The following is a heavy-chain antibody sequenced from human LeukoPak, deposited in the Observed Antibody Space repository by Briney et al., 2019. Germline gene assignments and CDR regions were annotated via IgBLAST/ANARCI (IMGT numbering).Heavy chain of an antibody. CDR1: GGSFSGYY. Sequence: PSETLSLTCAVYGGSFSGYYWSWIRQPPGKGLEWIGEINHSGSTNYNPSLKSRVTISVDTSKTQFSLKLSSVTAADTAVYYCARGALRYFDWLLRCDYFDYWGQGTLVTVSS. J-gene: IGHJ4*02. V-gene: IGHV4-34*01. CDR2: INHSGST. CDR3: ARGALRYFDWLLRCDYFDY. D-gene: IGHD3-9*01.